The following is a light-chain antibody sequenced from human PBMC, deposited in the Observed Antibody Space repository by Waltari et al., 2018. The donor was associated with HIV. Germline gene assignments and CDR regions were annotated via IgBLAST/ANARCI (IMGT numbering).Light chain of an antibody. J-gene: IGLJ2*01. V-gene: IGLV2-14*03. Sequence: QSALTQPASVSGSPGQSITISCTGTSSDVAGYNYVSWYQQPPGKAPELMIYDVSNRPSGVSNRFSGSKSGNTASLTISGLQAEDEADYYCSSYTSSSTRVFGGGTKLTVL. CDR2: DVS. CDR1: SSDVAGYNY. CDR3: SSYTSSSTRV.